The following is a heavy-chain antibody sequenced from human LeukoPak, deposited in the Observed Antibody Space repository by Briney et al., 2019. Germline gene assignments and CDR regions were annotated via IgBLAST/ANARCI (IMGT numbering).Heavy chain of an antibody. Sequence: PGGSLRLSCAASGFTFSSYGMHWVRQAPGKGLEWVAVIWYGGSNKYYADSVKGRFTISRDNSKNTLYLQMNSLRAEDTAVYYCAKSTRPFWSGYYTHDYYYYMDVWGKGTTVTVSS. CDR3: AKSTRPFWSGYYTHDYYYYMDV. CDR1: GFTFSSYG. V-gene: IGHV3-30*02. D-gene: IGHD3-3*01. J-gene: IGHJ6*03. CDR2: IWYGGSNK.